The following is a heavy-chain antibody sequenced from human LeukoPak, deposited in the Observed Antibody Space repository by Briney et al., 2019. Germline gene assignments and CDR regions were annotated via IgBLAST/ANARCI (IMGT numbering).Heavy chain of an antibody. CDR2: INPNSGAT. D-gene: IGHD1-26*01. CDR1: GYSFTGHY. V-gene: IGHV1-2*02. CDR3: ATGLGVGATQFDY. J-gene: IGHJ4*02. Sequence: ASVKVSCKTSGYSFTGHYMHWVRQAPGQGLEWMGWINPNSGATNYTQHFQGRVTMTRDTSIRTAYMELSSLRSEDTAVYYCATGLGVGATQFDYWGQGTLVTVSS.